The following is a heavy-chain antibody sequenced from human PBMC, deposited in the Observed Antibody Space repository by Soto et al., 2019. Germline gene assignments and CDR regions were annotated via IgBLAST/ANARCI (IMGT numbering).Heavy chain of an antibody. Sequence: GASVKVSCKALGGNFRTSAISWVRQAPGQGLEWMGRIIPILGIANYAQKFQGRVTITADKSTSTAYMELSSLRSEDTAVYYCARDHPEDTAMVAGDAFDIWGQGTMVTVSS. CDR3: ARDHPEDTAMVAGDAFDI. J-gene: IGHJ3*02. V-gene: IGHV1-69*04. CDR2: IIPILGIA. D-gene: IGHD5-18*01. CDR1: GGNFRTSA.